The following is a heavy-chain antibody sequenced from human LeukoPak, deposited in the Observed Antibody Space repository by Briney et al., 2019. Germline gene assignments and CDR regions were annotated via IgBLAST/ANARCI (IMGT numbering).Heavy chain of an antibody. CDR1: GFTFSSYW. CDR3: AKDPAVAGYYFDY. J-gene: IGHJ4*02. D-gene: IGHD6-19*01. CDR2: INSDGSST. Sequence: GGSLRLSCAASGFTFSSYWMHWVRQAPGKGLVWVSRINSDGSSTSYADSVKGRFTISRDNAKNTLYLQMNSLRAEDTAVYYCAKDPAVAGYYFDYWGQGTLVTVSS. V-gene: IGHV3-74*01.